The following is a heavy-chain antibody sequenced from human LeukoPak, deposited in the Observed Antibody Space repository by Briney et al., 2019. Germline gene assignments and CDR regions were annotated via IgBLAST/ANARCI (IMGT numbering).Heavy chain of an antibody. V-gene: IGHV6-1*01. CDR1: GDSVSSISVA. CDR3: SLARSEYHYGMDV. CDR2: TYYRSKWYY. Sequence: SQTLSLTCAISGDSVSSISVAWNWIRQSPSRGLEWLGRTYYRSKWYYEYAVSVKSRINISPDTSKNQFSLQLTSVTPEDTAVYYCSLARSEYHYGMDVWGQGTTVTVSS. J-gene: IGHJ6*02.